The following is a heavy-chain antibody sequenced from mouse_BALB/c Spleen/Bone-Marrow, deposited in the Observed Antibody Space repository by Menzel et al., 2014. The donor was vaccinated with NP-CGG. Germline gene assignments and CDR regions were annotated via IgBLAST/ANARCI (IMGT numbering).Heavy chain of an antibody. Sequence: EVQVVESGGGLMKPGGSLKFSCAASGFTFSDSYMYWVRQTPEKRLEWVATISNGGSYTYYPDSVKGRFTISRDNAKNNLYLQMSSLKSEDTAMYYCARDSLYYDCSSYGYYDVWGAGTTVTVSS. CDR3: ARDSLYYDCSSYGYYDV. V-gene: IGHV5-4*02. CDR2: ISNGGSYT. J-gene: IGHJ1*01. D-gene: IGHD1-1*01. CDR1: GFTFSDSY.